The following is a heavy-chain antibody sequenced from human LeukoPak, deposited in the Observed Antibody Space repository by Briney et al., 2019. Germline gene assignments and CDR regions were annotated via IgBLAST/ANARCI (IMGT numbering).Heavy chain of an antibody. V-gene: IGHV5-51*01. Sequence: GESLKISCKASGYSFTNYWIGWVRQMPGKGLDWMGIIYPGDSDTRYSPSFQGQVTISADKSISTAYLQWSSLKASDTAMYYCARAKSYGDYYFDYWGQETLVTVSS. D-gene: IGHD4-17*01. CDR1: GYSFTNYW. CDR3: ARAKSYGDYYFDY. J-gene: IGHJ4*02. CDR2: IYPGDSDT.